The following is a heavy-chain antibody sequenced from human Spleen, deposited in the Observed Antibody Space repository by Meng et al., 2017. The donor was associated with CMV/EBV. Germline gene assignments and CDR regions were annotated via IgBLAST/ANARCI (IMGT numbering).Heavy chain of an antibody. CDR2: IYPHDSDI. J-gene: IGHJ6*02. CDR1: GYRFASYW. V-gene: IGHV5-51*01. Sequence: KISCKGSGYRFASYWIGWVRQMPGKGLEWMAIIYPHDSDIRYSPSFQGQVTISADKSINTAYLQWSSLKASDTAMYYCTRGDFWSGYYYYGMDVWGPGTTVTVSS. CDR3: TRGDFWSGYYYYGMDV. D-gene: IGHD3-3*01.